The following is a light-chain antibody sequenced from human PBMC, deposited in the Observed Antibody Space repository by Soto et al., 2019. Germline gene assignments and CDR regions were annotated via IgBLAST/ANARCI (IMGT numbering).Light chain of an antibody. CDR1: QSVSRSY. CDR2: GAS. V-gene: IGKV3-20*01. J-gene: IGKJ1*01. Sequence: EIVLTQSPGTLSLSPGERATLSCRASQSVSRSYLAWYQQKPGQAPRLLIYGASSRATGIPDRFSGSGSGTDFTLTSSSLEPEDFAVYYCQQYGSSPPWTFGQGTKVEIK. CDR3: QQYGSSPPWT.